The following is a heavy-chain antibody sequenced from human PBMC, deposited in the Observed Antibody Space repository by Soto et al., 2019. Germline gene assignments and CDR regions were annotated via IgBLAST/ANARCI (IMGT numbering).Heavy chain of an antibody. Sequence: ASVKVSCKASGYTFTGYYMHWVRQAPGQGLEWMGWINPNSGGTNYAQKFQGWVTMTRDTSISTAYMELSRLRSDDTAVYYCARDHRQQLVPGYYYGMDVWGQGTTVTVSS. J-gene: IGHJ6*02. D-gene: IGHD6-13*01. CDR2: INPNSGGT. CDR3: ARDHRQQLVPGYYYGMDV. V-gene: IGHV1-2*04. CDR1: GYTFTGYY.